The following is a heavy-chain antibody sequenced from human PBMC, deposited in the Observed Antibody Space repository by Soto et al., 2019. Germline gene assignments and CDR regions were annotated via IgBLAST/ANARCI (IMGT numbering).Heavy chain of an antibody. V-gene: IGHV1-69*13. CDR1: GGTFSSYA. J-gene: IGHJ6*02. CDR2: IIPIFGTA. CDR3: ARDPGSGSYYNGFGGMDV. Sequence: GASVKVSCKASGGTFSSYAISWVRQAPGQGLEWMGGIIPIFGTANYAQKFQGRVTITADESTSTAYMELSSLRSEDTAVYYCARDPGSGSYYNGFGGMDVWGQGTTVTVSS. D-gene: IGHD3-10*01.